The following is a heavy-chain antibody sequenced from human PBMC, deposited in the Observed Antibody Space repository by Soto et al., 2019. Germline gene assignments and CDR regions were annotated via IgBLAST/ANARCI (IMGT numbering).Heavy chain of an antibody. V-gene: IGHV1-18*04. Sequence: QVQLVQSGAEVKKPGASVKVSCKASGYTFTSYGISGVRQAPGQGIEWMGWISAYNGNTNYVQKFQGRVTMTTDRSTSTAYMELRSLRSDDTAMYYCALSVGYSYGPYYFDYWGQGTLVTVSS. CDR3: ALSVGYSYGPYYFDY. CDR2: ISAYNGNT. J-gene: IGHJ4*02. CDR1: GYTFTSYG. D-gene: IGHD5-18*01.